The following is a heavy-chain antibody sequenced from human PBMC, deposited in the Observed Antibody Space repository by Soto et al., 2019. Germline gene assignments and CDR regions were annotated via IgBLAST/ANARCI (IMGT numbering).Heavy chain of an antibody. CDR1: GGTFSSYA. V-gene: IGHV1-69*15. J-gene: IGHJ6*02. CDR3: ARGGSSSSPYYYYGMDV. Sequence: QVQLVQSGAEVKKPESSVKVSCKASGGTFSSYAISWVRQAPGQGLECMGRIIPIFGTPNYAQKFQGRVTITADESTRTAYLERSSLRYEDTAVYYCARGGSSSSPYYYYGMDVWGQGTTVTVSS. CDR2: IIPIFGTP. D-gene: IGHD6-6*01.